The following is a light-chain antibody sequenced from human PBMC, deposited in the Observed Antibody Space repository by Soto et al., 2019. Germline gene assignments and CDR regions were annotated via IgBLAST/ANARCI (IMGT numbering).Light chain of an antibody. Sequence: DVQMTQSPSSLSASVGDTITITCQATQDISNYLNWYQQKPGKAPKLLIYKASNLESGLPSRFTGSGSGTEFTLTISSLQSDDFATYYCQQYSTYPITFGQGTRLEIK. CDR3: QQYSTYPIT. V-gene: IGKV1-5*03. CDR1: QDISNY. J-gene: IGKJ5*01. CDR2: KAS.